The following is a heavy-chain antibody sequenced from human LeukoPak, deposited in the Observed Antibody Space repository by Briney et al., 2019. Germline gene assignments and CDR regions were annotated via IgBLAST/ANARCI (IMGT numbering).Heavy chain of an antibody. V-gene: IGHV4-39*01. J-gene: IGHJ4*02. D-gene: IGHD1-14*01. CDR1: SGSISTSNYY. Sequence: SETLSLTCTVSSGSISTSNYYWGWVRQPPGKALEWIGNIFYSGSTYYSPSLKSRVTISVDTSKNQFSLKLSSVTAADTAVYYCAISGSRVYYFDYWGQGTLVTVSS. CDR3: AISGSRVYYFDY. CDR2: IFYSGST.